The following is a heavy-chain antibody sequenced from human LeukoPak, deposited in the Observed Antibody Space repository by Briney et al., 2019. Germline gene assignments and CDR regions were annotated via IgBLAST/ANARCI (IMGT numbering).Heavy chain of an antibody. CDR2: INPNSGGT. D-gene: IGHD6-13*01. V-gene: IGHV1-2*02. Sequence: ASVTVSCKASGYTFTGYYMHWVRQAPGQGLEWMGWINPNSGGTNYAQKFQGRVTMTRDTSISTAYMELSRLRPDDTAVYYCAREVSYSSSWAHRDYWGQGTLVTVSS. CDR3: AREVSYSSSWAHRDY. CDR1: GYTFTGYY. J-gene: IGHJ4*02.